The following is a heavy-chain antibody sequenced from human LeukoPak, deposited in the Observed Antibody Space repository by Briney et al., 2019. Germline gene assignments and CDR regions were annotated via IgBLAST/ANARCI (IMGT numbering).Heavy chain of an antibody. Sequence: SETLSLTCTVSGGPISSYYWSWIRQPPGKGLEWIGYINYSGRTNYNPSLKSGVTISVDTSKNQVSLKLSSVTAADTAVYYCARGSGGSDFDYWGQGNLVTVSS. V-gene: IGHV4-59*01. CDR1: GGPISSYY. J-gene: IGHJ4*02. CDR3: ARGSGGSDFDY. CDR2: INYSGRT. D-gene: IGHD3-16*01.